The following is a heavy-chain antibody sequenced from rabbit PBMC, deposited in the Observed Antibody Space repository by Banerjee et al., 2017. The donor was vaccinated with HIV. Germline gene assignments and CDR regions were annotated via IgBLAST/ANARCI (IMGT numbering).Heavy chain of an antibody. D-gene: IGHD1-1*01. CDR1: GFSFSNKAV. J-gene: IGHJ4*01. CDR2: INVVTGKA. Sequence: QEQLVESGGGLVQPEGSLTLSCTASGFSFSNKAVMCWVRQAPGKGLEWIACINVVTGKALYASWAKGRYTFSKTSSTTVTLEMTSLTAADTATYFCARDLPGVIGWNFGWWGPGPLVTVS. CDR3: ARDLPGVIGWNFGW. V-gene: IGHV1S45*01.